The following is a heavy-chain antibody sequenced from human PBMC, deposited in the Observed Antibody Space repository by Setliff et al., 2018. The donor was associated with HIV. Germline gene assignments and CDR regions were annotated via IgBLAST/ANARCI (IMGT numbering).Heavy chain of an antibody. D-gene: IGHD2-2*03. J-gene: IGHJ4*02. CDR3: ARDPYGYCTTTTCYFPGY. CDR1: GGTFSSSA. V-gene: IGHV1-69*13. CDR2: IIPIFDTA. Sequence: SVKVSCKASGGTFSSSAISWVRQAPGQGLEWMGGIIPIFDTANYAQKFQGRVTITADDSTSTAYMELSSLRSEDTAIYYFARDPYGYCTTTTCYFPGYWGQGTLVTVS.